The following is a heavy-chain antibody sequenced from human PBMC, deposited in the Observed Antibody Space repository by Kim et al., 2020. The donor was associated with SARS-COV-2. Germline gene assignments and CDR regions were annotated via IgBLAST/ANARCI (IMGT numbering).Heavy chain of an antibody. D-gene: IGHD5-12*01. CDR3: ASRRDGYNPNDAFDI. CDR2: INAGNGNT. J-gene: IGHJ3*02. V-gene: IGHV1-3*01. CDR1: GYTFTSYA. Sequence: ASVKVSCKASGYTFTSYAMHWVRQAPGQRLEWMGWINAGNGNTKYSQKFQGRVTITRDTSASTAYMELSSLRSEDTAVYYCASRRDGYNPNDAFDIWGQGTMVTVSS.